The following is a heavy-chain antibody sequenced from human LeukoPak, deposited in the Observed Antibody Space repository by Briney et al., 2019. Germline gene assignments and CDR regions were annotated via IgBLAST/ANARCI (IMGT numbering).Heavy chain of an antibody. CDR3: AKAAAGIFHAFDI. Sequence: PGGSLRLSCAASGFTFKLYWMHWVRQVPGKGPVWVARINDDGSDTVYADSVKGRFTISRDNSKNTLYLQMNSLRAEDTAVYYCAKAAAGIFHAFDIWGQGTMVTVSS. D-gene: IGHD6-13*01. V-gene: IGHV3-74*01. CDR2: INDDGSDT. CDR1: GFTFKLYW. J-gene: IGHJ3*02.